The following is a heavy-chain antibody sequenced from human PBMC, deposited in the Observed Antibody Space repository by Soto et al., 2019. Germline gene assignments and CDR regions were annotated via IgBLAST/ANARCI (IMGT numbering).Heavy chain of an antibody. CDR3: ANVGFWGISLDGTVFNAFDI. CDR1: GFTFTNYG. J-gene: IGHJ3*02. V-gene: IGHV3-21*04. D-gene: IGHD6-13*01. Sequence: GGSLRPSCAVAGFTFTNYGITWVRQAPGKGLEWVSSVSKSDYTYYSDSVKGRFTISRDNAKNSVSLQMNNLTAEDTAVYYCANVGFWGISLDGTVFNAFDIWGQGTMVTVS. CDR2: VSKSDYT.